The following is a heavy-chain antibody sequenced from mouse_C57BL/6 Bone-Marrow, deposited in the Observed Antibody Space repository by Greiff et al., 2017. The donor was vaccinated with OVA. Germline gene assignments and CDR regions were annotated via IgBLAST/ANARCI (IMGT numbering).Heavy chain of an antibody. CDR3: ARGYGKDYFDY. CDR2: ISYDGSN. D-gene: IGHD1-1*01. J-gene: IGHJ2*01. Sequence: EVHLVESGPGLVKPSQSLSLTCSVTGYSITSGYYWNWIRQFPGNKLEWMGYISYDGSNNYNPSLKNRISITRDTSKNQFFLKLNSVTTEDTATYYCARGYGKDYFDYWGQGTTLTVSS. V-gene: IGHV3-6*01. CDR1: GYSITSGYY.